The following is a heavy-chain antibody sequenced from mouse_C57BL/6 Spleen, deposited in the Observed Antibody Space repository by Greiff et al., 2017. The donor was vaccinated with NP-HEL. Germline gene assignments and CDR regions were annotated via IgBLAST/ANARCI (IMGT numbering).Heavy chain of an antibody. D-gene: IGHD2-2*01. Sequence: VQLKQSGPGLVKPSQSLSLTCSVSGYSITSGYYWYWIRQPPGNILEWMGYISYDGSNNYNPSLKNRVSITRDTSKTQFFLRLMTVTTEDTATYDCARDTGGYDGYFDVWGTGTTVTVSS. CDR2: ISYDGSN. J-gene: IGHJ1*03. CDR1: GYSITSGYY. V-gene: IGHV3-6*01. CDR3: ARDTGGYDGYFDV.